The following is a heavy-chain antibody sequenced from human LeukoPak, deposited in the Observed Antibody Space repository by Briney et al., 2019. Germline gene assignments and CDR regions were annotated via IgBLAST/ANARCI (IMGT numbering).Heavy chain of an antibody. CDR1: GFTVSSNY. V-gene: IGHV3-66*01. D-gene: IGHD5-18*01. Sequence: GGSLRLSCAASGFTVSSNYMSWVRQAPGKGLEWVSVIYSGGSTYYADSVKGRFTISRDNSKNTLYLQMNSLRAEDAAVYYCARDGGYSYGYDYWGQGTLVTVSS. J-gene: IGHJ4*02. CDR2: IYSGGST. CDR3: ARDGGYSYGYDY.